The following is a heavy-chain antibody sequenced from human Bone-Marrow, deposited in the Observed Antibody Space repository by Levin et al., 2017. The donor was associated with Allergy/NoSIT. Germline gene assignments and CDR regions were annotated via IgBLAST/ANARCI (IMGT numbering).Heavy chain of an antibody. V-gene: IGHV1-18*01. CDR1: GYTFTSYG. D-gene: IGHD2/OR15-2a*01. J-gene: IGHJ5*02. CDR3: ARDYYFSTGGPDWFDP. Sequence: ASVKVSCKASGYTFTSYGISWVRQAPGQGLEWMGWISAYNGNTNYAQKLQGRVTMTTDTSTSTAYMELRSLRSDDTAVYYCARDYYFSTGGPDWFDPWGQGTLVTVSS. CDR2: ISAYNGNT.